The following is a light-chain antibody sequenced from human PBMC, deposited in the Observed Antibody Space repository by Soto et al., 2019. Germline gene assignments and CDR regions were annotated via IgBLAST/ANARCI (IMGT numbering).Light chain of an antibody. Sequence: DILLTQSPSFLSSSVGDRVTITCRASQGISSYLAWYQQTPGNAPKLLIYDSSISESGVPARFSGSGSGTDFTLTISSLQPEDFAIYYCQQHNTFPVTFGQGTRLDI. CDR2: DSS. V-gene: IGKV1-9*01. J-gene: IGKJ5*01. CDR3: QQHNTFPVT. CDR1: QGISSY.